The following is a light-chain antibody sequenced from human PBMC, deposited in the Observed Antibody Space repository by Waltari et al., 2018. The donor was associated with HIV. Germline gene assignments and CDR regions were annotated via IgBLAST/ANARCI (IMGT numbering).Light chain of an antibody. CDR3: QQAKNFPHT. J-gene: IGKJ4*01. V-gene: IGKV1-12*01. CDR2: EAS. Sequence: DIQMTQSPSSVSASVGGAVSISCRASQNIGRKLAWYQLKPGKALRLLIYEASRLDDGVPTRFRGGGSGSNFTFGITDLQPEDFATYICQQAKNFPHTFGGGTRVE. CDR1: QNIGRK.